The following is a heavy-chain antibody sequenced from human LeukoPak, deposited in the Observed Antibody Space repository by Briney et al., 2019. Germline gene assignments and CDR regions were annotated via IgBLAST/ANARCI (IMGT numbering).Heavy chain of an antibody. CDR1: GGSISSGGYY. CDR3: ARGVQQDDYSNFNWFDP. D-gene: IGHD4-11*01. V-gene: IGHV4-31*03. J-gene: IGHJ5*02. CDR2: IYYSGST. Sequence: SETLSLTCTVSGGSISSGGYYWSWIRQHPGKGLEWIGYIYYSGSTYYNPSLKSRVIISVDTSKNQFSLKLSSVTAADTAVYYCARGVQQDDYSNFNWFDPWGQGTLVTVSS.